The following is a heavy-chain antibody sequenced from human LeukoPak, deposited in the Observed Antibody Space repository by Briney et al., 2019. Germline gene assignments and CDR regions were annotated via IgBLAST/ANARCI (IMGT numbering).Heavy chain of an antibody. J-gene: IGHJ4*02. CDR3: ARRKYYYDSSGLPGKYYFDY. CDR1: GYSFTSYW. Sequence: GESLKISCKGSGYSFTSYWIGWVRQMPGKGLEWMGIIYPGDSDTRYSPSFQGQVTISADKSISTAYLQWSSLKASDTAMYYCARRKYYYDSSGLPGKYYFDYWGQGTLVTVSS. CDR2: IYPGDSDT. D-gene: IGHD3-22*01. V-gene: IGHV5-51*01.